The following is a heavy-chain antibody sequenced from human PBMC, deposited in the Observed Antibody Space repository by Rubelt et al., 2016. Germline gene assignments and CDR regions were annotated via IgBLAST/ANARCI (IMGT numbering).Heavy chain of an antibody. CDR1: GFSFSSYW. V-gene: IGHV3-7*01. Sequence: EVQLVESGGGLVQPGGSLRLSCAASGFSFSSYWMSWVRQAPGKGLEWVANIKQDDSEKYYVDSVKGLLHISRDNAKNSLYLQMNSLRDEDTAVYYCARDQGKYSGSGQGFDMWGQGTTVTVSS. CDR3: ARDQGKYSGSGQGFDM. D-gene: IGHD3-10*01. J-gene: IGHJ3*02. CDR2: IKQDDSEK.